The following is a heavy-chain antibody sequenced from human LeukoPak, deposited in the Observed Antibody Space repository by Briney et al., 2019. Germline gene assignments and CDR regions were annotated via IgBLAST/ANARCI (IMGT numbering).Heavy chain of an antibody. Sequence: GGSLRLSCAASGFTFSSCGMSWVRQAPGKGLEWVSALSDSGGSTYYADSVKGRFTISRDNSKNTLYLQMNSLRAEDTAVYYCAKDPRSVRRWLPKGDDAFDIWGQGTMVTVSS. CDR3: AKDPRSVRRWLPKGDDAFDI. J-gene: IGHJ3*02. CDR2: LSDSGGST. D-gene: IGHD6-19*01. CDR1: GFTFSSCG. V-gene: IGHV3-23*01.